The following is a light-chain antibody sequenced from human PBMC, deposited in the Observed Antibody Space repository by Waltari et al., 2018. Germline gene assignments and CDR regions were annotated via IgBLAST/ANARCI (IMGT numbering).Light chain of an antibody. CDR3: XXXXSXXXLT. J-gene: IGKJ4*01. CDR1: QSLLYSGTNKNY. CDR2: WAS. Sequence: DIVMTQSPESLAVSLGERATITCKSSQSLLYSGTNKNYLAWYQQKPGQPPKVLIYWASTRDSWVPDRFSGSVSGTDFTLTINSLQAEXVAFYXXXXXXSXXXLTFGGGTKVEIK. V-gene: IGKV4-1*01.